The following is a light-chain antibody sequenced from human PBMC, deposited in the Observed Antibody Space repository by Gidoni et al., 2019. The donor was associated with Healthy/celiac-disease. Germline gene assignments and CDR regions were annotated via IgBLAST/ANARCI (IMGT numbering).Light chain of an antibody. Sequence: EIPMNQSPSSLSASVGDRVTITCPASQDISNYLNWYQQKPGKAPKLLIYDASNLETGVPSRFSGSGSGTDFTFTISSLQPEDIATYYCQQYDNLPRFXGXTKVEIK. J-gene: IGKJ4*01. V-gene: IGKV1-33*01. CDR2: DAS. CDR3: QQYDNLPR. CDR1: QDISNY.